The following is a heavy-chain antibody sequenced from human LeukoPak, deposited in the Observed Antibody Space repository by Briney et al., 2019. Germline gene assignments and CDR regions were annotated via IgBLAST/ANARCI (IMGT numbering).Heavy chain of an antibody. J-gene: IGHJ3*02. V-gene: IGHV4-34*01. CDR3: ASIGMGIAAAGPIDAFDI. CDR1: GGSFSGYY. D-gene: IGHD6-13*01. Sequence: KPSETLSLTCAVYGGSFSGYYWSWIRQPPGKGLERIGEINHSGSTNYNPSLKSRVTISVDTSKNQFSLKLSSVTAADTAVYYCASIGMGIAAAGPIDAFDIWGQGTMVTVSS. CDR2: INHSGST.